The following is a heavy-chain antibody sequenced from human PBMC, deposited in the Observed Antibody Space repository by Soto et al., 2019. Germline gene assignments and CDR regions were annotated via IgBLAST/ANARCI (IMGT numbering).Heavy chain of an antibody. D-gene: IGHD3-3*01. CDR3: AKDASSGITSFDL. CDR1: GYTFRSYA. J-gene: IGHJ2*01. V-gene: IGHV3-23*01. CDR2: ISGSGGST. Sequence: EVQLLESGGGLVQPGGSLRLSCAACGYTFRSYAMSWVRQAPGKGLEWVSAISGSGGSTYYADSVKGRFTISRDNSKNTLYLQMNSLRAEDTALYYCAKDASSGITSFDLWGRGTLVTLCS.